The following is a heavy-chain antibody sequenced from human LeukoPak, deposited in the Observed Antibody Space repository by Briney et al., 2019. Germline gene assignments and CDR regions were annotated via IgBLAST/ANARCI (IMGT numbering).Heavy chain of an antibody. Sequence: GGSLRLSCAASGFTFSSFEMNWVRQAPGKGLEWVSYISTSGNTIYYADSVKGRFTISRGNARNSLYLQMNSLRAEDTAVYYCARRCSSTSCYGGFDYWGQGTLVTVSS. CDR3: ARRCSSTSCYGGFDY. D-gene: IGHD2-2*01. CDR2: ISTSGNTI. CDR1: GFTFSSFE. J-gene: IGHJ4*02. V-gene: IGHV3-48*03.